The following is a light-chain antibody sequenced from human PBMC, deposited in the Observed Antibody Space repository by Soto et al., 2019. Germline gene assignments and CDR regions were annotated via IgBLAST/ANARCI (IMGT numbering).Light chain of an antibody. CDR1: QSVSSGY. J-gene: IGKJ1*01. CDR2: TTS. CDR3: QQYNNLPWT. V-gene: IGKV3-15*01. Sequence: EIVLTQSPGTLSLSPGDGATLSCRASQSVSSGYFAWYQQKPGQAPRLLIFTTSTRATGVPARFSGSGSGTEFTLTITSLQSEDFAVYYCQQYNNLPWTFGQGTKVDIK.